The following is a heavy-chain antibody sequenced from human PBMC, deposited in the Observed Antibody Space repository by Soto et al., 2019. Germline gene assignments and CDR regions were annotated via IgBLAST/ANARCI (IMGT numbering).Heavy chain of an antibody. CDR2: IYPGDSDT. V-gene: IGHV5-51*01. D-gene: IGHD5-18*01. CDR1: GYSFTSYW. Sequence: GESLKISCKGSGYSFTSYWIGWVRQMPGKGLEWMGIIYPGDSDTRYSPSFQGQVTISADKSISTAYLQWSSLKASDTAMYYCARRGYSYGYDNYYGMDVWSQGTTVTVSS. CDR3: ARRGYSYGYDNYYGMDV. J-gene: IGHJ6*02.